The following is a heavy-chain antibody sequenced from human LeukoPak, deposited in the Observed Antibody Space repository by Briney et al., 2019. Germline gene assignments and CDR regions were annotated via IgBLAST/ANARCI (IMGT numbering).Heavy chain of an antibody. CDR2: IKSKTDGGTT. D-gene: IGHD3-16*01. V-gene: IGHV3-15*01. J-gene: IGHJ4*02. CDR1: GFTFSNAW. CDR3: ARANYIWGSFPTALDY. Sequence: NSGGSPRLSCAASGFTFSNAWMSRVRQAPGKGLEWVGRIKSKTDGGTTDYAAPVKGRSTISRDDSKNTVSLQMNSVKTEDTAVYYCARANYIWGSFPTALDYWGQGTLVTVSS.